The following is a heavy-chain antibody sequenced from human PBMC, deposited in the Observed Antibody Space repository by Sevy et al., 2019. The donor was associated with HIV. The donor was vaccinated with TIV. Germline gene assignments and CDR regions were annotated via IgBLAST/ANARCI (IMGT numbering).Heavy chain of an antibody. D-gene: IGHD6-13*01. J-gene: IGHJ3*02. CDR1: GFTFSSYA. CDR3: ARDSGPYSSSWYAFDI. V-gene: IGHV3-30-3*01. Sequence: GGSLRLSCAASGFTFSSYAMHWVRQAPGKGLEWVAVISYDGSNKYYADSVKGRFTISRDNSKNTLYLQMNSRRAEDTAVYYCARDSGPYSSSWYAFDIWGQGAMVTVSS. CDR2: ISYDGSNK.